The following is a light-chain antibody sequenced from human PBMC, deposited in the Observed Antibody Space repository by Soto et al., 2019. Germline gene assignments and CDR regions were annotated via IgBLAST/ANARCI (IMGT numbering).Light chain of an antibody. CDR2: DAS. V-gene: IGKV3-11*01. CDR1: QSVSSY. J-gene: IGKJ2*01. CDR3: QQRSNWYT. Sequence: EIVLTQSPATLSLSPGERATLSCRASQSVSSYLAWYQQKPGQAPRLLIYDASNRATGIPARFSGSGSGTDFTLTISSQEPEDFAVYCCQQRSNWYTFGQGTKLEIK.